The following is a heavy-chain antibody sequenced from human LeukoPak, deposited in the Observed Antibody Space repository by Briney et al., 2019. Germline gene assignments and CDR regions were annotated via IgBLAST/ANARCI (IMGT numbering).Heavy chain of an antibody. Sequence: SETLSLTCTVSGGSISSGSYYWSWIRQPAGKGLEWIGRIYTSGSTNYNPSLKSRVTISVDTSKNQFSLKLSSVTAADTAVYYCARDQVVGATQSFGPWGQGTLVTVSS. D-gene: IGHD1-26*01. V-gene: IGHV4-61*02. CDR1: GGSISSGSYY. CDR3: ARDQVVGATQSFGP. J-gene: IGHJ5*02. CDR2: IYTSGST.